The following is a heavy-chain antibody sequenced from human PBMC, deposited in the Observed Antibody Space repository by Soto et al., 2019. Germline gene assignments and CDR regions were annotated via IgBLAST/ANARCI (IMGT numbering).Heavy chain of an antibody. CDR2: ISDSGST. CDR1: GFTFSSYA. J-gene: IGHJ4*02. V-gene: IGHV3-23*01. CDR3: AKDSSLNYCSSTSCPYSFDH. D-gene: IGHD2-2*01. Sequence: EVQLLESGGGLVQPGGSLRLSCAASGFTFSSYAMNWVRQAPGKGLEWVSAISDSGSTYYADSVKGRFTISRDNSRNTLYLQMNSLRAEDTAVYYCAKDSSLNYCSSTSCPYSFDHWGQGTLVTVSS.